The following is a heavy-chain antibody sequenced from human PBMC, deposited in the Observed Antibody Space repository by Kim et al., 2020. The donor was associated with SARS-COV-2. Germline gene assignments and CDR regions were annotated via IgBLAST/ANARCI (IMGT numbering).Heavy chain of an antibody. CDR3: ARDNYDSSGYYNGPYFDY. J-gene: IGHJ4*02. V-gene: IGHV3-7*03. D-gene: IGHD3-22*01. CDR2: IKQDGSEK. CDR1: GFTFSSYW. Sequence: GGSLRLSCAASGFTFSSYWMSWVRQAPGKGLEWVANIKQDGSEKYYVDSVKGRFTISRDNAKNSLYLQMNSLRAEDTAVYYCARDNYDSSGYYNGPYFDYWGQGTLVTVSS.